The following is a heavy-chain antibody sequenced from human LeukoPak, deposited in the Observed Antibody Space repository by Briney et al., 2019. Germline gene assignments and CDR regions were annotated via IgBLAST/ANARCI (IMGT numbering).Heavy chain of an antibody. J-gene: IGHJ4*02. CDR3: ARERWRYGSGSYWDY. Sequence: ASVKVSCKASGYTFTGYYMHWVRQAPGQGLEWMGWINPNSGGTNYAQKFQGRVTMTRDTSISTAYMKLSRLRSDDTAVYYCARERWRYGSGSYWDYWGQGTLVTVSS. V-gene: IGHV1-2*02. D-gene: IGHD3-10*01. CDR2: INPNSGGT. CDR1: GYTFTGYY.